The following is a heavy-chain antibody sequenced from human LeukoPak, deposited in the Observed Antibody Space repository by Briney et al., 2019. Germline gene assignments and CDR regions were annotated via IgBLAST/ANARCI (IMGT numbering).Heavy chain of an antibody. V-gene: IGHV4-39*07. CDR2: IYHSGST. CDR1: GGSISSSSYY. Sequence: PSETLSLTCAVSGGSISSSSYYWGWIRQPPGKGLEWIGSIYHSGSTYYNPSLKSRVTISVDTSKNQFSLKLSSVTAADTAVYYCARDRSVFDYWGQGTLVTVSS. J-gene: IGHJ4*02. CDR3: ARDRSVFDY.